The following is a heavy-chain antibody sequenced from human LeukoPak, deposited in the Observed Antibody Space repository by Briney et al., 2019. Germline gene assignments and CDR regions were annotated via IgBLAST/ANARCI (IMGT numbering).Heavy chain of an antibody. V-gene: IGHV3-48*01. Sequence: GGSLRLSCAASGFTFSIYSMNWVRQAPGKGLEWIPYITSSSGTIYYTDSVKGRFTISRDNAKNSLYLQMSSLRAEDTAVYYCARVAPGHDIGRGYFDYWGQGTLVTVSS. CDR2: ITSSSGTI. CDR3: ARVAPGHDIGRGYFDY. J-gene: IGHJ4*02. D-gene: IGHD2-21*01. CDR1: GFTFSIYS.